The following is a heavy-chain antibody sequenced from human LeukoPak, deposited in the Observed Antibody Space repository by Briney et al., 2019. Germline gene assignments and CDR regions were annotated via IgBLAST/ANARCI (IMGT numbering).Heavy chain of an antibody. V-gene: IGHV4-4*02. Sequence: SETLSLTSAVSGGSITISYWWSWVRQPPGKGLEWIGEIHHGGSTNYEPSLKSRVTMSVDKSKNQFSLRLTSVTAADTAVYYCASHIPVTGMRGFDHWGQGALVTVSS. CDR2: IHHGGST. CDR1: GGSITISYW. J-gene: IGHJ4*02. CDR3: ASHIPVTGMRGFDH. D-gene: IGHD6-19*01.